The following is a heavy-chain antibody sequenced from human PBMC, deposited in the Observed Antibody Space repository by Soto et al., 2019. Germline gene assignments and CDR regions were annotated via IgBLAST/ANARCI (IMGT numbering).Heavy chain of an antibody. Sequence: QVQLVQSGAEVKKSGASVKVSCKASGYTFTGYYIHWVRQAPGQGPEWMGEISPTSGGTKYAQRFQGRVTMTRDTSITTVYMELSNLSPDDTAVYYCGKGRSGDVGVFYWGQGTLVTVYS. CDR1: GYTFTGYY. CDR3: GKGRSGDVGVFY. CDR2: ISPTSGGT. V-gene: IGHV1-2*02. D-gene: IGHD1-26*01. J-gene: IGHJ4*02.